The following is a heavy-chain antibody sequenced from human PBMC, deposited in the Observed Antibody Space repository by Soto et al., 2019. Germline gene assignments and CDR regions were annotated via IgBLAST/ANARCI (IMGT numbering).Heavy chain of an antibody. D-gene: IGHD3-3*01. J-gene: IGHJ6*02. Sequence: EVQLLESGGGLVQPGESLRLSRAASGFSFRKYVMTWVRQAPGKGLEWVSSISSTGGSTYYADSVKGRFTVSRDNSKNTFYLQMNSLRAEDTALYYCAKDQGFLEWLPQGGLDVWGQGTTVAVSS. V-gene: IGHV3-23*01. CDR3: AKDQGFLEWLPQGGLDV. CDR1: GFSFRKYV. CDR2: ISSTGGST.